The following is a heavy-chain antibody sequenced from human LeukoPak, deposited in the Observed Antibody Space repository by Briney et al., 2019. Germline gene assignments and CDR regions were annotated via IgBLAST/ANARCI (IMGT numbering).Heavy chain of an antibody. D-gene: IGHD3-10*01. CDR2: IYYSGST. Sequence: SVTLSLTCTFSGGSISGYYWNWIRQPPGKGLEWIGYIYYSGSTNYNPSLKSRVTISVDTSKNQFSLKLSSVTAADTALYYCARGGSGSYYGFDYWGQGTLVTVSS. CDR3: ARGGSGSYYGFDY. CDR1: GGSISGYY. J-gene: IGHJ4*02. V-gene: IGHV4-59*01.